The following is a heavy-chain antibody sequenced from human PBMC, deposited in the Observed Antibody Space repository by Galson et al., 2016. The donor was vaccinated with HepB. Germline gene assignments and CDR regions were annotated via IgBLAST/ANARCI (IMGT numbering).Heavy chain of an antibody. CDR1: GFTSSNYW. CDR3: GTRLTRAGRKNDY. J-gene: IGHJ4*02. Sequence: SLRLSCAASGFTSSNYWMSWVRQAPGKGLEWVAHTKQDGSEKYYVGSVKGRFTISRDNAKNTLYLQMDSLRAEDTAVYYCGTRLTRAGRKNDYWGQGTLVSVSS. CDR2: TKQDGSEK. D-gene: IGHD6-19*01. V-gene: IGHV3-7*03.